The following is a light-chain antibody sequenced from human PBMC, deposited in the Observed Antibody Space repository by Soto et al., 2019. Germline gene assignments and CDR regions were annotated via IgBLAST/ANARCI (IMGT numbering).Light chain of an antibody. V-gene: IGKV3D-20*02. J-gene: IGKJ5*01. CDR1: QGVSSSY. CDR2: GAS. Sequence: EIVLTQSPGTLSLSPGERATLSCRASQGVSSSYLAWYQQRPGQAPRLLIFGASSRATGIPDRFSGSGSGTDFTLTISSLEPEDFAVYHCQQRANWRITFGQGTRLDIK. CDR3: QQRANWRIT.